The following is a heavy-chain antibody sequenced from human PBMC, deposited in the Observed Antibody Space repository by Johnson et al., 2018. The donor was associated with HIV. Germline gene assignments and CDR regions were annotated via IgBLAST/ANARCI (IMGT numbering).Heavy chain of an antibody. CDR1: GFTFDDYA. V-gene: IGHV3-9*01. Sequence: VQLVEFGGGLVQPGGSLRLSCTASGFTFDDYAMHWVRQAPGKGLEWVSGISWNSGSIAYADSVKGRFTISRDNAKNSLYLQMNNLRVEDTAVYYCAREKIRAVDIWGQGTMVTVSS. CDR3: AREKIRAVDI. CDR2: ISWNSGSI. J-gene: IGHJ3*02.